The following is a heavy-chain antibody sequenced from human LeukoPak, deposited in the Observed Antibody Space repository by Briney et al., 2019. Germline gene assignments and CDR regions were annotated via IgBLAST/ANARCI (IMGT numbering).Heavy chain of an antibody. CDR3: ARGPPPDLDY. J-gene: IGHJ4*02. CDR2: IHPSGST. V-gene: IGHV4-4*07. Sequence: PSETLSLTCTVSGDSISSYYWSWVRQPAGKGLEWIGRIHPSGSTNYNPSLKSRVTLSVDTSKNQFSLKLSSVTAADPAVYYCARGPPPDLDYWGRGTLVTVSS. CDR1: GDSISSYY.